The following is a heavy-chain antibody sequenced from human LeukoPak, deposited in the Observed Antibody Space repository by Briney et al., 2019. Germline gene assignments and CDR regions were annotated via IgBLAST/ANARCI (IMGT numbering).Heavy chain of an antibody. V-gene: IGHV4-59*01. CDR2: IYYSGTT. CDR3: ARSIAVAGTLISPPYWYFDL. CDR1: GGSISSYY. J-gene: IGHJ2*01. D-gene: IGHD6-19*01. Sequence: SETLSLTYTVSGGSISSYYWSWIRQPPGMGLEWIGYIYYSGTTNSNPSLKSRVTISVDTSKNQFSLKLSSVTAADTAVYYCARSIAVAGTLISPPYWYFDLWGRGTLVTVSS.